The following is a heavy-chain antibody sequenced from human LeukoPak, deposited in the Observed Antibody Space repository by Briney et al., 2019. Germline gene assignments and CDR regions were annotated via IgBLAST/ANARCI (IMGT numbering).Heavy chain of an antibody. CDR3: ARDLQTGGMIAFGGVITPGDY. V-gene: IGHV1-69*06. Sequence: SVKVSCKASGGTFSSYAISWVRQAPGQGLEWMGGIIPIFGTANYAQKFQGRVTITADKSTSTAYMELSRLRSDDTAVYYCARDLQTGGMIAFGGVITPGDYWGQGTLVTVSS. CDR2: IIPIFGTA. CDR1: GGTFSSYA. J-gene: IGHJ4*02. D-gene: IGHD3-16*02.